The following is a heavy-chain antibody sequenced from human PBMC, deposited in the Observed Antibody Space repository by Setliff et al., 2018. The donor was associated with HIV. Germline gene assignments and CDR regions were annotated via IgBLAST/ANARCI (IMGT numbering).Heavy chain of an antibody. CDR1: GYDFATYW. V-gene: IGHV5-51*01. Sequence: GESLKISCQVSGYDFATYWIGWVRQLPGKGLEWMGIMYPGESDIRYNPSFEGQVTISADKSTGTAYLQWSSLKASDTAMYYCARHRDYGDFFDASDIWGQGTMVTVSS. D-gene: IGHD4-17*01. CDR3: ARHRDYGDFFDASDI. CDR2: MYPGESDI. J-gene: IGHJ3*02.